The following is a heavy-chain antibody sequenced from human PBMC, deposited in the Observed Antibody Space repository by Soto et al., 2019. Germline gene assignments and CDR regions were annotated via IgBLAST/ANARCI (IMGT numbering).Heavy chain of an antibody. V-gene: IGHV1-46*03. CDR2: INPSGGST. J-gene: IGHJ4*02. CDR3: ARGTTRKMATSRLGDY. D-gene: IGHD5-12*01. Sequence: GASVKVSCKASGYTFTSYYMHWVRQAPGQGLEWMGIINPSGGSTSYAQKFQGRVTMTRDTSTSTVYMELSSLRSEDTAVYYCARGTTRKMATSRLGDYWGQGTLVTVSS. CDR1: GYTFTSYY.